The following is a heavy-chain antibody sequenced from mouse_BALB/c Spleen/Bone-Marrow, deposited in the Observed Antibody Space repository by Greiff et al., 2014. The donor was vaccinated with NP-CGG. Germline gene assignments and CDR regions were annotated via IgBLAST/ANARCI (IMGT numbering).Heavy chain of an antibody. D-gene: IGHD1-1*01. CDR1: GFNIKDTY. V-gene: IGHV14-3*02. Sequence: VHVKQSGSELVKPGASVKSSCAASGFNIKDTYMHWVKQSPEQVLEWIGRIDPANGDTKYDPKFQGKATITADTSYNQAYLQLSSLTSEDTGVDYCTRPSFYYGSSYWYFDVWGAGTTVTVSS. J-gene: IGHJ1*01. CDR2: IDPANGDT. CDR3: TRPSFYYGSSYWYFDV.